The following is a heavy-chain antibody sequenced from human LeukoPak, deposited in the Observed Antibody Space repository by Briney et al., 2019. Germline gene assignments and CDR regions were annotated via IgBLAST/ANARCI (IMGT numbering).Heavy chain of an antibody. CDR1: GLTFSSYA. J-gene: IGHJ1*01. CDR2: ISYDGSNK. CDR3: ARDTYDYGDYGAEYFQH. D-gene: IGHD4-17*01. Sequence: GGSLRLSCAASGLTFSSYAMHWVRQAPGKGLEWVAVISYDGSNKYYADSVKGRFTISRDNSKNTLYLQMNSLRAEDTAVYYCARDTYDYGDYGAEYFQHWGQGTLVTVSS. V-gene: IGHV3-30-3*01.